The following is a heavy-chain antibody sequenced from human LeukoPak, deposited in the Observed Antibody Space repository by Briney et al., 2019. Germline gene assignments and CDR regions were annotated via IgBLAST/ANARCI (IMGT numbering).Heavy chain of an antibody. V-gene: IGHV1-69*13. D-gene: IGHD3-10*01. Sequence: ASVKVSCKASGGTFSSYAISWVRQAPGQGLEWMGGIIPIFGTANYAQKFQGRVTITADESTSTAYMELSSLRSEDTAVYYRARETRGSGSPPYYFDYWGQGTLVTVSS. CDR3: ARETRGSGSPPYYFDY. CDR2: IIPIFGTA. J-gene: IGHJ4*02. CDR1: GGTFSSYA.